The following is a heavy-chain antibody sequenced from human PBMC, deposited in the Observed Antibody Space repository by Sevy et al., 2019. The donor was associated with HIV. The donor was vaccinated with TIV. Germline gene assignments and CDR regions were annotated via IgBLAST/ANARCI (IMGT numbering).Heavy chain of an antibody. CDR3: ARDGGATDYGMDV. Sequence: GGSLRLSCGASGFTFNTYNFNWVRQAPGKGLEGVSSISSTSTYMYYADSVRGRFTISRDNVKNSLYLQMNNLRAEDTAIYYCARDGGATDYGMDVWGLGTTVTVSS. J-gene: IGHJ6*02. CDR1: GFTFNTYN. V-gene: IGHV3-21*01. CDR2: ISSTSTYM. D-gene: IGHD1-26*01.